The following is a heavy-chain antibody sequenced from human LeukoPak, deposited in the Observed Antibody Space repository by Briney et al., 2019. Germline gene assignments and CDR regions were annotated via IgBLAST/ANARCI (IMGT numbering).Heavy chain of an antibody. Sequence: PSETLSLTCTVSGGSISSGGYYWSWIRQHPGKGLEWIGYIYYSGSTYYNPSLKSRVTISVDTSKNQFSLKLSSVTAADTAVYYCARVGISDGAGTNYFDYWGQGTLVTVSS. CDR3: ARVGISDGAGTNYFDY. J-gene: IGHJ4*02. CDR2: IYYSGST. D-gene: IGHD6-19*01. CDR1: GGSISSGGYY. V-gene: IGHV4-31*03.